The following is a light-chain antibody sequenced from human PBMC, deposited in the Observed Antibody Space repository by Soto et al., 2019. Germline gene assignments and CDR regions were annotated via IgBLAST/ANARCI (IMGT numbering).Light chain of an antibody. CDR1: QSVSSSY. V-gene: IGKV3-20*01. CDR2: GAS. J-gene: IGKJ4*01. Sequence: EIVLTQSPGTLSLSPGERATLSCRASQSVSSSYLAWYQQKPGQAPRLLIYGASSRATGIPDRFSGSGSGTDFTLTISRLEPEDFXVXXCQQYGSSLLTFGGGTKVEIK. CDR3: QQYGSSLLT.